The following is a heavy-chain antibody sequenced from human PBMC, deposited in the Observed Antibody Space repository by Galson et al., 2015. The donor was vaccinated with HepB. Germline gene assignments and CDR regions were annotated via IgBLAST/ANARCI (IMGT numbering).Heavy chain of an antibody. CDR1: GGTFSSYA. V-gene: IGHV1-69*04. CDR3: ARMVERDYYYGSGSSTYN. J-gene: IGHJ1*01. Sequence: SVKVSCKASGGTFSSYAISWVRQAPGQGLEWMGRIIPILGIANYAQKFQGRVTITADKSTSTAYMELSSLRSEDTAVYYCARMVERDYYYGSGSSTYNWGQGTLVTVSS. CDR2: IIPILGIA. D-gene: IGHD3-10*01.